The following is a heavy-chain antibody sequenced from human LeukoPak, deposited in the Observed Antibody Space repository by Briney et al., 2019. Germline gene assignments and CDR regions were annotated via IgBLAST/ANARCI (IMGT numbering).Heavy chain of an antibody. D-gene: IGHD5-12*01. CDR3: VRDGGVSGYDLLDY. CDR2: INQDGSEG. V-gene: IGHV3-7*01. J-gene: IGHJ4*02. CDR1: GFTFSNYW. Sequence: GGSLRLSCAASGFTFSNYWMSWVRQAPGNGLEWVAHINQDGSEGHYMDSVKARFIISRDNAKNSLSLQMDSLRAEDTAVYYCVRDGGVSGYDLLDYWGQGTLVTVSS.